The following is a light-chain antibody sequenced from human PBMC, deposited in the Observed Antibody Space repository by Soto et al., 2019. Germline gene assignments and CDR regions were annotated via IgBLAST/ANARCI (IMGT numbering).Light chain of an antibody. J-gene: IGKJ1*01. CDR3: QQYGSSGT. CDR2: GAS. CDR1: QSVSSSY. V-gene: IGKV3-20*01. Sequence: EIVMRQSPATLSVSPGERATLSYSASQSVSSSYLAWYQQKPGQAPRLLIYGASSRATDIPDRFSGSGSGTDFTLTISRLEPEDFAVYYCQQYGSSGTFGQGTKVDIK.